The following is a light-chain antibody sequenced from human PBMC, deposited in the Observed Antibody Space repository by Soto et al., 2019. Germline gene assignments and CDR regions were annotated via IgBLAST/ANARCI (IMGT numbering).Light chain of an antibody. J-gene: IGLJ1*01. CDR2: TNN. CDR3: AAWDDSLNGYV. Sequence: QSVLTQPPSASGTPGQRVTISCSGSRSNIGSNTVNWYQQLPGTAPKLLIYTNNQRPSGVPDRFSGSKSGTSASLAISGLQSEDEADYYCAAWDDSLNGYVFGTGTQLTVL. CDR1: RSNIGSNT. V-gene: IGLV1-44*01.